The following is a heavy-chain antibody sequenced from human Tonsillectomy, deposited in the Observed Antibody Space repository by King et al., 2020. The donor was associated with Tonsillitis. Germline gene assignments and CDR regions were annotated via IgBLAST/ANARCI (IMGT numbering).Heavy chain of an antibody. CDR3: ARDASGYKYGYEFDH. V-gene: IGHV4-38-2*02. CDR2: IYRSGNT. Sequence: VQLQESGPGLVKPSETLSLTCTVSGYSITSGYYWGWIRQPPGKGLEWIGSIYRSGNTYYNPSLKSRIIISVDTSKNQFSLNVRSVTAADTAVYYCARDASGYKYGYEFDHWGQGTLVTVSS. D-gene: IGHD5-18*01. J-gene: IGHJ4*02. CDR1: GYSITSGYY.